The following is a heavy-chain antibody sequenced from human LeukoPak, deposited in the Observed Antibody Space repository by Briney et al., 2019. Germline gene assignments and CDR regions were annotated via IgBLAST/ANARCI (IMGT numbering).Heavy chain of an antibody. CDR1: GGSISSGSYY. J-gene: IGHJ4*02. V-gene: IGHV4-61*02. Sequence: SETLSLTCTVSGGSISSGSYYWSWIRQPAGKGLEWIGRIYTSGSTNYNPSLKSRVTISVDTSKNQFSLKLSSVTAADTAVYYCARVHDSSGYPSFDYWGQGTLVTVSS. CDR2: IYTSGST. CDR3: ARVHDSSGYPSFDY. D-gene: IGHD3-22*01.